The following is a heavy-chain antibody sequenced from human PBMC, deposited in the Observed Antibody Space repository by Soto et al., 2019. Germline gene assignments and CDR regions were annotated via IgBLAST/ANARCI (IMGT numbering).Heavy chain of an antibody. CDR3: ARHTGYDILTGMNH. CDR2: IYYSGST. CDR1: GGSISSSSYY. V-gene: IGHV4-39*01. J-gene: IGHJ5*02. Sequence: PSETLSLTCTVSGGSISSSSYYWGWIRQPPGKGLEWIGSIYYSGSTYYNPSLKSRVTISVDTSKNQFSLKLSSVTAADTAVYYCARHTGYDILTGMNHWGQGTLVTVSS. D-gene: IGHD3-9*01.